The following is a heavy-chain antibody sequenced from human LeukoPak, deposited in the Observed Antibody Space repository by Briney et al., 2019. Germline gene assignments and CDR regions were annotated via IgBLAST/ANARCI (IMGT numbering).Heavy chain of an antibody. Sequence: SETLTLTCTVSGGSMSGYYWSWIRQPPGKGLEWIGYIYYSGTTNYNPSLKTRVIISVDTSKNQFSLNMDSVTAADTAVYYCARDQDGKIFGLSRGWFDHSGQGTLVTVSS. CDR1: GGSMSGYY. CDR2: IYYSGTT. CDR3: ARDQDGKIFGLSRGWFDH. D-gene: IGHD3/OR15-3a*01. J-gene: IGHJ5*02. V-gene: IGHV4-59*01.